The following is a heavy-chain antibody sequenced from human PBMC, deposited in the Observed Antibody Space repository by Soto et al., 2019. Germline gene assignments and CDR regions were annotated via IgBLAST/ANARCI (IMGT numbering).Heavy chain of an antibody. CDR3: ARDGDVNTGFGKDY. CDR2: ISGSGGST. V-gene: IGHV3-23*01. D-gene: IGHD3-16*01. J-gene: IGHJ4*02. CDR1: GFTFSSYA. Sequence: EVQLLESGGGLVQPGGSLRLSCAASGFTFSSYAMSWVRQAPGKGLEWVSAISGSGGSTYYADSVKGRFTISRDNSKNTLYLQMTSLSAEDTAMYYCARDGDVNTGFGKDYWGQGTLVTVSS.